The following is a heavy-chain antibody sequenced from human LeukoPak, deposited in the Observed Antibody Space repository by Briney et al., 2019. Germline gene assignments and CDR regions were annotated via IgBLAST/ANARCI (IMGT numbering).Heavy chain of an antibody. D-gene: IGHD6-19*01. Sequence: GGSLRLSCGASGFIFSSYAMTWVRQTPGKGLEWVSGISGSGTTTYYADSVKGRFTISRDNSKNTLYLQMNSLRAEDTAVYYCARDAAVAGTADYWGQGTLVTVSS. CDR1: GFIFSSYA. CDR3: ARDAAVAGTADY. J-gene: IGHJ4*02. CDR2: ISGSGTTT. V-gene: IGHV3-23*01.